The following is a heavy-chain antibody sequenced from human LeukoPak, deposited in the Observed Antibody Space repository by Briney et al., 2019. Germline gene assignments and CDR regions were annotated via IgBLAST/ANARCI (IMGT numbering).Heavy chain of an antibody. CDR2: IYSSGST. V-gene: IGHV4-4*07. Sequence: SETLSLTCTVSDGSISSSYWSWIRQPAGKGLEWIGRIYSSGSTNYNPSLKSRVTMSLDTSKNQFSLKLGSVTAADTAVYYCARLASYYNFDYWGQGTLVTVSS. CDR3: ARLASYYNFDY. J-gene: IGHJ4*02. CDR1: DGSISSSY. D-gene: IGHD3-10*01.